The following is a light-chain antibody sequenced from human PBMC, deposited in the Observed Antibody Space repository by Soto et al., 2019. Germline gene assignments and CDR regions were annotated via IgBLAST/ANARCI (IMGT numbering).Light chain of an antibody. CDR1: SSDVGAYNF. J-gene: IGLJ1*01. CDR2: EVS. CDR3: SSYTRSRAYV. Sequence: QSALTKPASVSGSPGQSITISCTGTSSDVGAYNFVSWYQQQSGKAPKLIIHEVSNRPSGVSTRFSGSKSGNTASLTISGLQAEDEADYYCSSYTRSRAYVFGIGTKLTVL. V-gene: IGLV2-14*01.